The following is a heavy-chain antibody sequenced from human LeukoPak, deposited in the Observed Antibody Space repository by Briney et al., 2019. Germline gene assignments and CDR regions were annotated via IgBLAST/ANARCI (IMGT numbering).Heavy chain of an antibody. CDR1: GFIFSDYA. D-gene: IGHD4-11*01. Sequence: PGGSLRLSCAASGFIFSDYAMTWVRQAPGKGLEWVSVIGGDSGGIQYADSVKGRFSISRDNSKNTLYLQMNSLRVEDTAVYYCAKYAPPTTTMTRFFDYWGQGALVTVSS. V-gene: IGHV3-23*01. J-gene: IGHJ4*02. CDR3: AKYAPPTTTMTRFFDY. CDR2: IGGDSGGI.